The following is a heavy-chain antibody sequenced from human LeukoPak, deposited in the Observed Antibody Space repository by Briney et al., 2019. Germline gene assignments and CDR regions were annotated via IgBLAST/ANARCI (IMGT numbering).Heavy chain of an antibody. D-gene: IGHD1-7*01. V-gene: IGHV3-48*03. J-gene: IGHJ2*01. CDR3: ARDWNWDDWYFDL. CDR2: ISSSGSTI. CDR1: GFTFSTYE. Sequence: PGGSLRLSCAASGFTFSTYEMNWVRQAPGKGLEWVSHISSSGSTISYADSVKGRFTISGDNAKNSLHLQMNGLRAEDTAVYYCARDWNWDDWYFDLWGRGTLVTVSS.